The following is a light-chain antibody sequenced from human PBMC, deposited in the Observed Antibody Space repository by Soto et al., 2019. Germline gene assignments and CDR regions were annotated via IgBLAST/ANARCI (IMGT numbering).Light chain of an antibody. Sequence: IQVTQSPSSLSASVGDRVTITCRASQSINTYLSWYQQKPGRAPKHLINAASSLQTGVPSRFSGSGSGTDFTLTISSLQPEDFANYYCQQTYGAPRTFGQGTKVDIK. J-gene: IGKJ1*01. CDR2: AAS. CDR3: QQTYGAPRT. V-gene: IGKV1-39*01. CDR1: QSINTY.